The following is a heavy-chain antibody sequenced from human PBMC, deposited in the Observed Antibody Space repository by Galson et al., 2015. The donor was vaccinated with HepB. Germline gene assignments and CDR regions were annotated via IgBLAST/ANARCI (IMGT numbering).Heavy chain of an antibody. V-gene: IGHV3-48*01. D-gene: IGHD6-6*01. J-gene: IGHJ4*02. CDR3: ARELSMAARWFDY. Sequence: SLRLSCAASGFTVRNYGINWVRQAPGKGLEWVSYISSSSSTIHCADSVKGRFTISRDHAKNLMFLQMNSLRAEDTAVYYCARELSMAARWFDYWGQGTLVTVSS. CDR1: GFTVRNYG. CDR2: ISSSSSTI.